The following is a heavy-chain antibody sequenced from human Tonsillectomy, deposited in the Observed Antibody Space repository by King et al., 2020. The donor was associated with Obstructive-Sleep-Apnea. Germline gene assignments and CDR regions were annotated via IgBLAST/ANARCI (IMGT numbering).Heavy chain of an antibody. D-gene: IGHD3-10*01. CDR1: GGSISSSSYY. V-gene: IGHV4-39*07. CDR3: ARDRSDYYGSGTYSNYYYYGMDV. CDR2: IYYSGST. J-gene: IGHJ6*02. Sequence: QLQESGPGLVKPSETLSLTCTVSGGSISSSSYYWGWIRQPPGKGLEWIGSIYYSGSTYYNPSPKSRVTISVDTSQNQFSLKLRSVTAADTAVYYWARDRSDYYGSGTYSNYYYYGMDVWGQGTTVTVSS.